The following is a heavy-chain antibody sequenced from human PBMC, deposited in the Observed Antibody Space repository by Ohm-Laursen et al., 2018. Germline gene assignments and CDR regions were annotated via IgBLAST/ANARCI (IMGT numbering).Heavy chain of an antibody. V-gene: IGHV4-31*02. D-gene: IGHD1-7*01. J-gene: IGHJ4*02. CDR3: AREDWNYYFDY. CDR1: GGSISSGGYY. Sequence: TLSLTWTVSGGSISSGGYYWSWIRQHPGKGLEWIGYIYYSGSTYYNPSLKSRVTISVDTSKNQFSLKLSSVTAADTAVYYCAREDWNYYFDYWGQGTLVTVSS. CDR2: IYYSGST.